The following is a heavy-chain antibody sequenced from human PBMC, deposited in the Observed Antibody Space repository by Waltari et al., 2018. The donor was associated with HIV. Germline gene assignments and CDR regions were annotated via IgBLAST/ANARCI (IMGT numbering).Heavy chain of an antibody. J-gene: IGHJ3*02. CDR3: ARGLRYDSSGYNYDDAFDI. CDR1: GFTFSNYD. D-gene: IGHD3-22*01. CDR2: FGTAGDT. Sequence: EVHLVESGGGLVQPGGSLRLSCAASGFTFSNYDMHWVRQATGKGREWVSAFGTAGDTYYAGSVKCRFTISRENAKNSLYLQMNSLRAEDTAVYYCARGLRYDSSGYNYDDAFDIWGQGTMVTVSS. V-gene: IGHV3-13*01.